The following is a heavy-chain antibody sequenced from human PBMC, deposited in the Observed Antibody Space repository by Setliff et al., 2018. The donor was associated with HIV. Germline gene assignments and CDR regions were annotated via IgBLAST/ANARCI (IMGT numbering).Heavy chain of an antibody. D-gene: IGHD6-13*01. CDR3: ARVPTSSWYVTTQRTKEYFHH. Sequence: SSETLSLTCTVSGGSIKSSSYYWGWIRQPPGKGLDWIGSIHYSGNTYYNPSLKSRVTISEDTSRNQFSLRLSSVTAADTAIYYCARVPTSSWYVTTQRTKEYFHHWGQGTPVTVSS. J-gene: IGHJ1*01. CDR1: GGSIKSSSYY. V-gene: IGHV4-39*07. CDR2: IHYSGNT.